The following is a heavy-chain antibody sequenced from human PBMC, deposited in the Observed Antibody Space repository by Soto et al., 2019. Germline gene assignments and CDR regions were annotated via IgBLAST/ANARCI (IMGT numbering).Heavy chain of an antibody. J-gene: IGHJ5*02. CDR2: INAGNGNT. V-gene: IGHV1-3*01. Sequence: ASVKVSCKASGYTFTSYAMHWVRQAPGQRLEWMGWINAGNGNTKYSQKFQGRVTITRDTSASTAYMELSSLRSEDTAVYYFARGYDFWSGPQNPWGQEPLFTVSS. CDR3: ARGYDFWSGPQNP. CDR1: GYTFTSYA. D-gene: IGHD3-3*01.